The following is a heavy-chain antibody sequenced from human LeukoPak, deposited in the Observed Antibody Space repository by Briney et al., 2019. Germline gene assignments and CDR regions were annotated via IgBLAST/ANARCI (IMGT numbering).Heavy chain of an antibody. J-gene: IGHJ5*02. CDR1: GSIFTSYW. D-gene: IGHD6-13*01. Sequence: GXSLKISCKGSGSIFTSYWIGWVRQLPGKGLEWMGIIYPGDSDTRYSPSCQGQVTISADKSISTASLQWSSLKASDTAMYHCARLSSAAAGTRWFDPWGQGTLVTVSS. CDR2: IYPGDSDT. V-gene: IGHV5-51*01. CDR3: ARLSSAAAGTRWFDP.